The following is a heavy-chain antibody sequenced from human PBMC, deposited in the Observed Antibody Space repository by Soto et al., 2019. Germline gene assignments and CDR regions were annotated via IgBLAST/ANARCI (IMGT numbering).Heavy chain of an antibody. Sequence: ASETLSLTCTVSGGSVSSGSYYWSWIRQPPGKGLEWIGYIYYSGSTNYNPSLKSRVTISVDTSKNQFSLKLSSVTAADTAVYYCARDAVTMVRGVIGYYYYGMDVWGQGTTVTVSS. J-gene: IGHJ6*02. CDR1: GGSVSSGSYY. CDR3: ARDAVTMVRGVIGYYYYGMDV. V-gene: IGHV4-61*01. D-gene: IGHD3-10*01. CDR2: IYYSGST.